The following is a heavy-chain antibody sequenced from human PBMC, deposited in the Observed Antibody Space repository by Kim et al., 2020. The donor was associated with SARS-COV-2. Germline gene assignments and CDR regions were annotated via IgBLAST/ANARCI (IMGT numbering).Heavy chain of an antibody. D-gene: IGHD3-10*01. CDR1: GFTFSSYA. CDR3: ARGPGRDGYNFDY. Sequence: GGSLRLSCVDSGFTFSSYAMHWVRQAPGKGLEWVALISYHGSNKYYADSVKGQFTISRDNSKNTLYLQMSSLRADDTAVYYCARGPGRDGYNFDYWGQGTLVTVSS. CDR2: ISYHGSNK. J-gene: IGHJ4*02. V-gene: IGHV3-30-3*01.